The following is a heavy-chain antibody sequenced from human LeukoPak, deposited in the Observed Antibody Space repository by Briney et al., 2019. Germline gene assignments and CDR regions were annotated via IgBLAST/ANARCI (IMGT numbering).Heavy chain of an antibody. CDR1: GGSINSGDYY. J-gene: IGHJ4*02. CDR2: IYHSGTT. D-gene: IGHD5-24*01. Sequence: SETLSLTCTVSGGSINSGDYYWGWIRQPPGKGLEWIGSIYHSGTTYYNPSLESRVTISVDTSKKQFSLRLSSVTAADTAVYYCARLYGCNFAVSRKYFDYWGQGTLVTVSS. CDR3: ARLYGCNFAVSRKYFDY. V-gene: IGHV4-39*01.